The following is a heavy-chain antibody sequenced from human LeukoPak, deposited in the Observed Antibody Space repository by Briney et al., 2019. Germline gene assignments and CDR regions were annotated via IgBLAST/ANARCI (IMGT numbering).Heavy chain of an antibody. J-gene: IGHJ4*02. CDR3: VRDLVTGTPY. V-gene: IGHV1-46*01. Sequence: ASVKVSCKASGYTFTGYYMHWVRQAPGQGLEWMGIINPSGGSTSYAQKFQDRVTMTRDMSTSTVYMELSSLRSEDTAVYYCVRDLVTGTPYWGQGTLVTVSS. CDR2: INPSGGST. CDR1: GYTFTGYY. D-gene: IGHD6-19*01.